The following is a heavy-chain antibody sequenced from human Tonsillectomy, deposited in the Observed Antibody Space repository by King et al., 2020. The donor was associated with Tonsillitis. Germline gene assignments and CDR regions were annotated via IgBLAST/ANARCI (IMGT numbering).Heavy chain of an antibody. CDR2: MNPNSGNT. Sequence: QLVQSGSEVKKPGASVKVSCKASGYTFTNSDINWVRQATGQGLEWMGWMNPNSGNTGFAQKFQGRVTMTRNTSISTAYMELSSLRSEDTAVYYCSSVLRGILVFWGQGTLVTVSS. CDR1: GYTFTNSD. J-gene: IGHJ4*02. D-gene: IGHD3-16*01. V-gene: IGHV1-8*02. CDR3: SSVLRGILVF.